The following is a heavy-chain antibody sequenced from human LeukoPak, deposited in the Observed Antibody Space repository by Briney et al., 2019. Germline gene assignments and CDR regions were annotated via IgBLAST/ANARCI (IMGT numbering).Heavy chain of an antibody. CDR3: ARPRDYYDTSAYLTFDY. CDR1: GYSFSNYW. D-gene: IGHD3-22*01. J-gene: IGHJ4*02. CDR2: IYPGDSGT. V-gene: IGHV5-51*01. Sequence: GESLKISCKGSGYSFSNYWIGWVRQMPGKGLEWMGIIYPGDSGTRYSPSFQGQVTVSADKSISTAYLQWSSLKASDTAMYYCARPRDYYDTSAYLTFDYWGQGTLVTVSS.